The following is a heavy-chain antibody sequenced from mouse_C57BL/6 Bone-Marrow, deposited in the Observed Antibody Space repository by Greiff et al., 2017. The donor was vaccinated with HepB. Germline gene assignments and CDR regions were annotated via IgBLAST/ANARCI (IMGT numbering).Heavy chain of an antibody. CDR3: ARDLGRPWFAY. Sequence: EVNLVESGGGLVKPGGSLKLSCAASGFTFSSSAMSWVRQTPEKRLEWVATISDGGSYTYYPDNVKGRFTISRDNAKNNLYLQMSHLKSEDTAMYYCARDLGRPWFAYWGQGTLVTVSA. CDR2: ISDGGSYT. CDR1: GFTFSSSA. D-gene: IGHD4-1*01. J-gene: IGHJ3*01. V-gene: IGHV5-4*01.